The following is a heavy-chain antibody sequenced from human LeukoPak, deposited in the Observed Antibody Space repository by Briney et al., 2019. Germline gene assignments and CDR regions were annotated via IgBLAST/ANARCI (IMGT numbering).Heavy chain of an antibody. J-gene: IGHJ4*02. Sequence: GASVKVSCKASGGTFSSYAISWVRQAPGQGLEWMGRIIPMLGIANYAQKFQGRVTITADKSTSTAYMELSSLRSEDTAVYYCARVGGYNPSGYWGQGTLVTVSS. CDR1: GGTFSSYA. D-gene: IGHD5-24*01. V-gene: IGHV1-69*04. CDR3: ARVGGYNPSGY. CDR2: IIPMLGIA.